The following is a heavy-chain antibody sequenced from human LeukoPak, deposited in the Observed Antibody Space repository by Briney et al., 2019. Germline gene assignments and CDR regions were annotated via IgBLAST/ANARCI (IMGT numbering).Heavy chain of an antibody. CDR2: ISSDSSYI. CDR3: ASPRGASGYFDC. CDR1: AFSFRSYS. V-gene: IGHV3-21*01. D-gene: IGHD3-22*01. J-gene: IGHJ4*02. Sequence: PGGSLRLSCAASAFSFRSYSMNWVRQAPGKGLEWVSSISSDSSYIYYADSVKGRFTISRDNAKNSLYLQMNSLRAEDTAVYYCASPRGASGYFDCWSQGTLVTVSS.